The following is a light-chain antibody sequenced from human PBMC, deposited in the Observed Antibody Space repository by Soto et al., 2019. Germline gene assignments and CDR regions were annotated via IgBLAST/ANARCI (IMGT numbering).Light chain of an antibody. CDR3: QSYASSLSGWV. CDR1: SSNIGAGYD. V-gene: IGLV1-40*01. Sequence: QSVLTQPPSVSGAPGQRVTISCTGSSSNIGAGYDVHWYQQLPGTAPKLLIYGNSNRPSGVPDRFPGSKSGTSASLAITGLRAADEAAYYCQSYASSLSGWVFGGGTKLTVL. J-gene: IGLJ3*02. CDR2: GNS.